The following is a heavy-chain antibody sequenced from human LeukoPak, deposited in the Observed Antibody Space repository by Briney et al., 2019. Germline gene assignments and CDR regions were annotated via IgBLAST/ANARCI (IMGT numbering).Heavy chain of an antibody. CDR3: ARSHVANGLVVPAAIPPQAFDY. Sequence: GASVKVSCKASGYTFTSYYMHWVRQAPGQGLEWMGIINPSGGSTSYAQKFQGRVTMTRDTSTSTVYMELSSLRSEDTAVYYCARSHVANGLVVPAAIPPQAFDYWGQGTLVTVSS. CDR2: INPSGGST. J-gene: IGHJ4*02. D-gene: IGHD2-2*01. V-gene: IGHV1-46*01. CDR1: GYTFTSYY.